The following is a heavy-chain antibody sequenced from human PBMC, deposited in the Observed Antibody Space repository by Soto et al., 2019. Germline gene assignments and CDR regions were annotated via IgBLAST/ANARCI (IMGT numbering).Heavy chain of an antibody. CDR1: GFSLSTSGVG. V-gene: IGHV2-5*02. Sequence: QITLKESGPTLVKPTQTLTLTCSFSGFSLSTSGVGVGWIRQPPGKALEWLALIYWDDDKRYSPSLKSRLTSTXXTSKNQVVLTMTNMDPVDTATYYCAHSRVTTPFDYWGQGTLITVSS. J-gene: IGHJ4*02. CDR3: AHSRVTTPFDY. CDR2: IYWDDDK. D-gene: IGHD4-17*01.